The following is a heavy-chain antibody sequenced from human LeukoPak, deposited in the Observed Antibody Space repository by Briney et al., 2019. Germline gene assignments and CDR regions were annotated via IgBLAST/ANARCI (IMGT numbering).Heavy chain of an antibody. Sequence: ASVKVSCKASGYTFTGYYMHWVRQAPGQGLEWMGWINPNSGGTNYAQKFQGRVTMTRDTSISTAYMELSRLRSDDTAGYYRATSSTGGNSMDYFDYWGQGTLVTVSS. J-gene: IGHJ4*02. CDR1: GYTFTGYY. D-gene: IGHD4-23*01. CDR3: ATSSTGGNSMDYFDY. CDR2: INPNSGGT. V-gene: IGHV1-2*02.